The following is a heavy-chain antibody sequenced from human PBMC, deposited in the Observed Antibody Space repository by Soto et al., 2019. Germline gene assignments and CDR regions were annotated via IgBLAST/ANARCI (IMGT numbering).Heavy chain of an antibody. CDR3: GKAGGSELRYFDWPEVGV. V-gene: IGHV3-30*18. Sequence: QVHVVESGGGVVQPGTSLRLYCTASGFSFFNYGFAWIRQAPGKGLEWVAVVTYDSSEKYYADSVKGRFTISRDNSKNTVYLQMDSLQHNDSALYYCGKAGGSELRYFDWPEVGVWGQGTLVTVS. J-gene: IGHJ4*02. CDR2: VTYDSSEK. D-gene: IGHD3-9*01. CDR1: GFSFFNYG.